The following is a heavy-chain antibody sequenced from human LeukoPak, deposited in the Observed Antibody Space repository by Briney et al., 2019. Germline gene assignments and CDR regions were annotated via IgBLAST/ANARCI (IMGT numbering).Heavy chain of an antibody. CDR2: INHSGST. Sequence: SETLSLTCAVYGGSFSGYYWSWIRQPPGKGLEWIGEINHSGSTNYNPSLKSRVTISVDTSKNQFSLELSSVTAADTAVYYCARGHVGCSGGSCYSYYYYYYMDVWGKGTTVTVSS. CDR3: ARGHVGCSGGSCYSYYYYYYMDV. V-gene: IGHV4-34*01. CDR1: GGSFSGYY. D-gene: IGHD2-15*01. J-gene: IGHJ6*03.